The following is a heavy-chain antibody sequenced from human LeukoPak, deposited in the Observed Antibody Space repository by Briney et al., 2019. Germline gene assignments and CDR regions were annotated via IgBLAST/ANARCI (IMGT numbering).Heavy chain of an antibody. CDR2: INQDASTK. D-gene: IGHD1-26*01. J-gene: IGHJ4*02. CDR1: GFTLRNTW. Sequence: GGSLRLSCAASGFTLRNTWMAWVRQAPGKGLEWVANINQDASTKHYVDSVKGRFTISRDNAKNSLYLQMNSLRAEDTAVYYCARDQSGSLGYWGQGTLVTVSS. V-gene: IGHV3-7*01. CDR3: ARDQSGSLGY.